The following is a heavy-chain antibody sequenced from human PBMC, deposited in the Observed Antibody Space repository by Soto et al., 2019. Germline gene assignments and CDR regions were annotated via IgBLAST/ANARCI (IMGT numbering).Heavy chain of an antibody. J-gene: IGHJ4*02. D-gene: IGHD6-13*01. Sequence: QVQLMESGGGVVQPGRSLGLSCAASGFNFSSYGMHWVRQAPGKGLEWVAVIWYDGSKKYYADSVKGRFTISRDNSKKTLYLQMNSLRAEDTAVNYCAREGSSWYDSTFDYWGQGTLVTVSS. V-gene: IGHV3-33*01. CDR1: GFNFSSYG. CDR3: AREGSSWYDSTFDY. CDR2: IWYDGSKK.